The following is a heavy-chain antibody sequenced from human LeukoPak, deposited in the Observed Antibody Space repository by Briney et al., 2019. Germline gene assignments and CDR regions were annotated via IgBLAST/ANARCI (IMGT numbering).Heavy chain of an antibody. CDR1: GGPFSVYY. Sequence: SETLSLTCAVYGGPFSVYYSSWIRQPPGKGLEWIGELNLSGSTNYNPSLKSRVTISVDTSKKQFYLNLSSMTAAETAVYHCARERAARVATYYYYGMDVWGKGTTVTVSS. CDR3: ARERAARVATYYYYGMDV. V-gene: IGHV4-34*01. D-gene: IGHD5-12*01. CDR2: LNLSGST. J-gene: IGHJ6*04.